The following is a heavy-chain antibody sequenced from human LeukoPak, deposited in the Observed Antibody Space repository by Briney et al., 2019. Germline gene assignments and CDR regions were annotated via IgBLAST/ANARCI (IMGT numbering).Heavy chain of an antibody. D-gene: IGHD3-22*01. Sequence: GSSVKVSCKASRGTFSSYTISWVRQAPGQGLEWMGRIIPILGIANYAQKFQGRVTITADKSTSTAYMELSSLRSEDTAVYYCARGPLRGYYDSSGYYYGYWGQETLVTVSS. CDR1: RGTFSSYT. J-gene: IGHJ4*02. CDR3: ARGPLRGYYDSSGYYYGY. CDR2: IIPILGIA. V-gene: IGHV1-69*02.